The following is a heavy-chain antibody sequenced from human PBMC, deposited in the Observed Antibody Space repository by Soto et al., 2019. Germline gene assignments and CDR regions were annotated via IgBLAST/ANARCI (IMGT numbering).Heavy chain of an antibody. CDR1: GYSLTSYW. CDR3: ARGGSSYLFDY. J-gene: IGHJ4*02. CDR2: IYPDDSDT. D-gene: IGHD1-26*01. V-gene: IGHV5-51*01. Sequence: GESLKISCKASGYSLTSYWIAWVRQIPDKGLECMGIIYPDDSDTRYNPSFQGQVTISADKSISTAYLQWSSLKASDTAMYFCARGGSSYLFDYWGQGTLVTV.